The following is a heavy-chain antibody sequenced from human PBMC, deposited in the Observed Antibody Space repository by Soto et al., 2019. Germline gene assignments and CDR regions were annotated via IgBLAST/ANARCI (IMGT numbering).Heavy chain of an antibody. Sequence: GGSLRLSCAASGFTFSSYGMHWVRQAPGKGLEWVAVIWYDGSNKYYADSVKGRFTISRDNSKNTLYLQMNSLRAEDTAVYYCAREGHYYDSSGYYRIDYWGQGTLVTVSS. J-gene: IGHJ4*02. D-gene: IGHD3-22*01. CDR3: AREGHYYDSSGYYRIDY. CDR1: GFTFSSYG. V-gene: IGHV3-33*01. CDR2: IWYDGSNK.